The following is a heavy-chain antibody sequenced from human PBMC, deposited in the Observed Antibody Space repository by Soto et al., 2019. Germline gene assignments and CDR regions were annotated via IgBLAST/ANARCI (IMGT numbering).Heavy chain of an antibody. CDR1: GGSISSGDYY. D-gene: IGHD3-22*01. CDR2: IYYSGST. V-gene: IGHV4-30-4*01. CDR3: ARRPIYYYDSSGYYVFDY. J-gene: IGHJ4*02. Sequence: PSETLSLTCTVSGGSISSGDYYWSWIRQPPGKGLEWIGYIYYSGSTYYNPSLKSRVTISVDTSKNQFSLKLSSVTAADTAVYYCARRPIYYYDSSGYYVFDYWGQGTLVTVSS.